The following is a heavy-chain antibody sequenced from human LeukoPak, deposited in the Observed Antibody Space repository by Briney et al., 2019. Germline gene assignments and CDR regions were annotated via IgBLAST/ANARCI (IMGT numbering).Heavy chain of an antibody. Sequence: GGSLRLSCAASGFTFSSYAMSWVRQAPGKGLEWVSAISGSGGSTYYADSVKGRFTISRDNSKNTLYLQMNSLRAEDTAVYYCAKDSVRRITTFGVVIRNFDYWGQGTLVTVSS. J-gene: IGHJ4*02. CDR2: ISGSGGST. V-gene: IGHV3-23*01. D-gene: IGHD3-3*01. CDR1: GFTFSSYA. CDR3: AKDSVRRITTFGVVIRNFDY.